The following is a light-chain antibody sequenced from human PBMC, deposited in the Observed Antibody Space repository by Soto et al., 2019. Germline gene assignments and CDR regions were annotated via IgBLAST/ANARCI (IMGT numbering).Light chain of an antibody. V-gene: IGKV3-15*01. CDR1: QSVSSN. CDR3: QQYNNWPPRT. J-gene: IGKJ1*01. CDR2: GAS. Sequence: EIVMTQSPATLSVSPGERATLSCIASQSVSSNLAWYQQKPGQAPRLLIYGASTRATGIPARFSGSGSGTEFTLTISSLQSEDFAVYYCQQYNNWPPRTFGQGTKVDIK.